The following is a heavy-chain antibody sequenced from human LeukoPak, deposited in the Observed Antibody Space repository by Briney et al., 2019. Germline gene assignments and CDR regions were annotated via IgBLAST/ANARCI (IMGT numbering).Heavy chain of an antibody. J-gene: IGHJ5*02. Sequence: GGSLRLSCAASGFTFTTYAMSWVRQAPGKGLEWVSGITDSGGSTFYADAVKGRFTISRDNSKNTLYLQMNSLRAEDTAVYYCAKMAIVGNWFDPWGQGTLSPSPQ. D-gene: IGHD5-12*01. CDR3: AKMAIVGNWFDP. CDR2: ITDSGGST. V-gene: IGHV3-23*01. CDR1: GFTFTTYA.